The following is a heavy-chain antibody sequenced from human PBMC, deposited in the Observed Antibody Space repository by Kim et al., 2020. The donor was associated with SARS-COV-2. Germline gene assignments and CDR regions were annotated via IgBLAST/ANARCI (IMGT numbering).Heavy chain of an antibody. V-gene: IGHV6-1*01. Sequence: SQTLSLTCAIYGDSVSSNSAAWNWIRQSPSRGPAWLGRTYYRSRWNNDYALSVKSRITITPDPSRNQFSLHLNSVTPEDTAVYYCARDLPTTGGDYYYYYGLDVWGQGTTVTVS. CDR1: GDSVSSNSAA. J-gene: IGHJ6*02. CDR2: TYYRSRWNN. CDR3: ARDLPTTGGDYYYYYGLDV. D-gene: IGHD2-8*02.